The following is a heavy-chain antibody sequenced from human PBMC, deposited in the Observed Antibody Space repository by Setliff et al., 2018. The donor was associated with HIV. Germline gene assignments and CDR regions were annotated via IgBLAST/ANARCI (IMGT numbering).Heavy chain of an antibody. D-gene: IGHD2-2*01. CDR1: GGSFSDYY. CDR2: INHSGST. Sequence: SETLSLTCAVYGGSFSDYYWSWIRQPPGKGLEWIGEINHSGSTNYNASLKSRVTISLDTSKNQFSVRLTSVAAADTAMYYCARVWVRDIVVVPAANWFDPWGQGTLVTVSS. J-gene: IGHJ5*02. CDR3: ARVWVRDIVVVPAANWFDP. V-gene: IGHV4-34*01.